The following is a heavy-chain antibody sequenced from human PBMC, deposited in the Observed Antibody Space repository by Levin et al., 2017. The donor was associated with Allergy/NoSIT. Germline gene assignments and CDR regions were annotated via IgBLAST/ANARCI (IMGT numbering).Heavy chain of an antibody. D-gene: IGHD2-2*01. CDR3: VRKPAGFDY. CDR1: GFTFSSSA. J-gene: IGHJ4*02. V-gene: IGHV3-23*01. Sequence: GSLRLSCAAAGFTFSSSAMSWVRQAPGKGLEWVSAISNSDGRTYYADSVRGRFTISRDNSKKTLYLQMNSLRADDTAVYYCVRKPAGFDYWGPGTLVTVSS. CDR2: ISNSDGRT.